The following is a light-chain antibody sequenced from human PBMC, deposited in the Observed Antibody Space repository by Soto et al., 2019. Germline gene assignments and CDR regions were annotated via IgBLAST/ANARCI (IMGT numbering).Light chain of an antibody. V-gene: IGKV1-12*01. CDR3: QQGASFPIT. J-gene: IGKJ5*01. Sequence: DIQMTQSPSSLSASVGARVPITCRARQGISSYLAWYQQQPGKAPKLLIYFASSLEGGVPSRFSGSGSGTDFTLTISSLQPEDFATYYCQQGASFPITFGQGTRLEI. CDR1: QGISSY. CDR2: FAS.